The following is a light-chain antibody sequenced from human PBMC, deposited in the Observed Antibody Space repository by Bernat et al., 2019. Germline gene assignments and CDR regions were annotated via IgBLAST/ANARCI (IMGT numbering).Light chain of an antibody. V-gene: IGKV3-20*01. CDR2: GAS. Sequence: EIVLTQSPGTLSLSPGERATLSCRASQSVSSSYLAWYQQKSGQAPRLLIYGASSRSTVIPDRFSGSGSGTDFTLTISRLEPEDFAVYYCQQYGSSPTFGGGTKVEIK. CDR3: QQYGSSPT. J-gene: IGKJ4*01. CDR1: QSVSSSY.